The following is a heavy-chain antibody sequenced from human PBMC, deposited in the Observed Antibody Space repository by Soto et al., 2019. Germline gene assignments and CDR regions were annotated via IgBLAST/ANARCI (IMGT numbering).Heavy chain of an antibody. Sequence: QVQLVESGGGVVQPGRSLRLSCAASGFTFSSYAMHWVRQAPGKGLEWVAVISYDGSNKYYADSVKGRFTISRDNSKNTLYLQMNSLRAEDTAVYYCARDLLGYCSGGSCYWGQGTLVTVSS. V-gene: IGHV3-30-3*01. D-gene: IGHD2-15*01. J-gene: IGHJ4*02. CDR1: GFTFSSYA. CDR3: ARDLLGYCSGGSCY. CDR2: ISYDGSNK.